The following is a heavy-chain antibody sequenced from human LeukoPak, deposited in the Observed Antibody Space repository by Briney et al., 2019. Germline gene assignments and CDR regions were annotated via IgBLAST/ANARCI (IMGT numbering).Heavy chain of an antibody. Sequence: SETLSLTCAVYGGSFSGYYWSWIRQPPGKGLEWIGEINHSGSTNYNPSLKSRVTISVDTSKNQFSLKLSSVTAADTAVYYCARVGTVTTLDYYYYYMDVWGKGTTVTVSS. J-gene: IGHJ6*03. D-gene: IGHD4-17*01. CDR2: INHSGST. V-gene: IGHV4-34*01. CDR3: ARVGTVTTLDYYYYYMDV. CDR1: GGSFSGYY.